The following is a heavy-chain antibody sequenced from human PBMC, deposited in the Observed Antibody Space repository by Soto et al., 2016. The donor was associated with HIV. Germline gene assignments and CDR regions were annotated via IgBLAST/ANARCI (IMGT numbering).Heavy chain of an antibody. J-gene: IGHJ6*02. Sequence: QLVETGGGLIQPGGSLRLSCAASGFTISFNYMSWVRQAPGKGLEWVSVIYSGGSTYYADSVKGRFTISRDNSKNTLYLQMNSLRAEDTAVYYCARGPYSSSWYGMDVWGQGTTVTVSS. CDR1: GFTISFNY. CDR2: IYSGGST. D-gene: IGHD6-13*01. CDR3: ARGPYSSSWYGMDV. V-gene: IGHV3-53*02.